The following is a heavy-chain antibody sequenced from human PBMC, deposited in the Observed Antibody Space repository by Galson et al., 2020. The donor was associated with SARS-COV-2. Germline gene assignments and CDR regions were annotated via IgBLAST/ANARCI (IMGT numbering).Heavy chain of an antibody. CDR3: ARDVSGGASDI. D-gene: IGHD2-21*01. Sequence: QLGESLKIPCAASGFTFTNYAIHWVRQAPGKGLEWVAVISHDGRIEVYADSVKGRFTISRDNSENMLFLQMDSLRADDTAVYYCARDVSGGASDIWGQGTMVTVSS. CDR2: ISHDGRIE. CDR1: GFTFTNYA. V-gene: IGHV3-30*04. J-gene: IGHJ3*02.